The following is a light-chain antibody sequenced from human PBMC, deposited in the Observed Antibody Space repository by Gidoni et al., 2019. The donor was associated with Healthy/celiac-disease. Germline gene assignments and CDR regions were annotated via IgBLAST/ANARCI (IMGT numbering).Light chain of an antibody. V-gene: IGKV1-39*01. CDR2: SAS. CDR3: QQSYSTPYT. CDR1: QSISSY. J-gene: IGKJ2*01. Sequence: DIQMTQSPSSLSASVGDRVTIPCRASQSISSYLNWYQQKPGKAPKLLIYSASSLQSGVPSRFSGSGSGTDFTLTISRLQPEDFATDYCQQSYSTPYTFGQGTKLEIK.